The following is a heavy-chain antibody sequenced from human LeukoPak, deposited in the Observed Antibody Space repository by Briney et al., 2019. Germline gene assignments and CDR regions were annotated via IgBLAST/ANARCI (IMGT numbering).Heavy chain of an antibody. J-gene: IGHJ4*02. CDR1: GLTFSDYY. Sequence: GGSLRLSCTASGLTFSDYYMSWIRQAPGKGLEWISYISSSGGTIYYADSVKGRFTISRDNAKNSLYLQMNSLRAEDTAVYYCANEIEMATIWWGQGILVTVSS. CDR3: ANEIEMATIW. V-gene: IGHV3-11*01. D-gene: IGHD5-24*01. CDR2: ISSSGGTI.